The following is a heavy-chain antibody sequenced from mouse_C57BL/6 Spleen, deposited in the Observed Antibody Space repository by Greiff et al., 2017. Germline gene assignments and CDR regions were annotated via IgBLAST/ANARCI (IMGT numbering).Heavy chain of an antibody. V-gene: IGHV1-19*01. CDR2: INPYNGGT. CDR1: GYTFTDYY. D-gene: IGHD1-1*01. J-gene: IGHJ2*01. Sequence: EVQLQQSGPVLVKPGASVKMSCKASGYTFTDYYMNWVKQSHGKSLEWIGVINPYNGGTSYNQKFKGKATLTVDKSSSTAYMELNSLTSEDSAVYYCAGGLFEYYFDYWGQGTTLTVSS. CDR3: AGGLFEYYFDY.